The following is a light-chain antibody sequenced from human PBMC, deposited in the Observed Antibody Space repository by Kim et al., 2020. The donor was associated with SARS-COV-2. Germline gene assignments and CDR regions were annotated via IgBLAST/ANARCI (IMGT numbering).Light chain of an antibody. CDR1: QDIGSG. CDR3: QQYGYWRA. CDR2: GAS. Sequence: EIVMTQSQATLSVSPGERATLSCRASQDIGSGLSWYQQKPGQAPRVLIYGASTRAAGIPARFSGSGSGTEFTLTISSLQSDDFAIYYCQQYGYWRAFGQGTRLEIK. V-gene: IGKV3-15*01. J-gene: IGKJ5*01.